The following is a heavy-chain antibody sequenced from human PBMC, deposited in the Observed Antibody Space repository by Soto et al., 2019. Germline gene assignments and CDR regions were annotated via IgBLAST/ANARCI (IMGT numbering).Heavy chain of an antibody. CDR2: ISASGAST. V-gene: IGHV3-23*01. CDR3: AKACGGTCYFPVY. J-gene: IGHJ4*02. Sequence: GGSLRLSSATSGFTFSNYAMNWVRQAPGKGLEGVSGISASGASTYNADSVRGRFTISRDNSRNTLYLQMSSLRAEDTAIYYCAKACGGTCYFPVYWGQGSLVTVSS. CDR1: GFTFSNYA. D-gene: IGHD2-15*01.